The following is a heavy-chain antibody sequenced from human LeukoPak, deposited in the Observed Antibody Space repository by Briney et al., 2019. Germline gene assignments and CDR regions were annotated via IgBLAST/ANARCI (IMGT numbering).Heavy chain of an antibody. J-gene: IGHJ4*02. Sequence: GASVTVSCKASGYTFTNYHINWVRQATGQGLEWMGWMNPNNGDSSYAQKFQGRVTITRDTSISTSYMELRSLRSDDTAVYFCARTTSFTASGYDYWGQGTLVTVSS. CDR2: MNPNNGDS. D-gene: IGHD6-25*01. CDR1: GYTFTNYH. V-gene: IGHV1-8*03. CDR3: ARTTSFTASGYDY.